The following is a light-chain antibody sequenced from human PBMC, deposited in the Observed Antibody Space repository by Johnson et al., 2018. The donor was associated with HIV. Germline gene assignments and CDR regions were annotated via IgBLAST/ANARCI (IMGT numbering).Light chain of an antibody. J-gene: IGLJ1*01. V-gene: IGLV1-51*02. CDR3: GTWDGSLSGYV. Sequence: QSVLTQPPSVSAAPGQKVTISCSGSSSNIGNNYVSWYQQLPGTAPKLLIYENNKRPSGIPDRFSGSKSGTSATLGITGLQTGDEAEYYCGTWDGSLSGYVFRTGTKVTVL. CDR2: ENN. CDR1: SSNIGNNY.